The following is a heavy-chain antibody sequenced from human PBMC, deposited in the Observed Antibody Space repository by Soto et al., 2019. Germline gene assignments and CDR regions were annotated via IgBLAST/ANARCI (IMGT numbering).Heavy chain of an antibody. CDR2: IFYSGST. Sequence: PSETLSLTCTVSGGSIRSYYWTWIRQPPGKGLEWLGYIFYSGSTFYNPSLKSRVTISIHTSKNTLYLQMNSLRAEDTAVYYCAKVRWEPRGPFDYWGQGTLVTVSS. CDR1: GGSIRSYY. V-gene: IGHV4-59*12. J-gene: IGHJ4*02. D-gene: IGHD1-26*01. CDR3: AKVRWEPRGPFDY.